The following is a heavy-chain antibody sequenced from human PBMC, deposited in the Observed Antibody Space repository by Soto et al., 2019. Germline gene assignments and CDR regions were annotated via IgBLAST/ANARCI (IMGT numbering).Heavy chain of an antibody. CDR3: AREVTKTIAAFDI. D-gene: IGHD2-21*01. J-gene: IGHJ3*02. Sequence: GASVKVSCKASGYTFTDYYIHWVRQAPGQGLEWMGWINPNSGGTNYAQKFHDCVTMTRDTSISTAYMELSRLRSDDTAVYYCAREVTKTIAAFDIWGQGTMVTVSS. CDR2: INPNSGGT. V-gene: IGHV1-2*04. CDR1: GYTFTDYY.